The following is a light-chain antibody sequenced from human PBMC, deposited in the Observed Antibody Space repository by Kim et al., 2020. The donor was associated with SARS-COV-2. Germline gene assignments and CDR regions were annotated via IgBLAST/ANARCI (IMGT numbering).Light chain of an antibody. J-gene: IGKJ4*01. CDR1: QGISSY. CDR2: AAS. Sequence: IQLTQSPSSLSASVGDRVTITCRASQGISSYLAWYQQKPGKAPKLLIYAASTLQSGVPSRFSGSGSGTDFTLTISSLQPEDFATYYCQQHNSYPLPFGGGTKVDIK. V-gene: IGKV1-9*01. CDR3: QQHNSYPLP.